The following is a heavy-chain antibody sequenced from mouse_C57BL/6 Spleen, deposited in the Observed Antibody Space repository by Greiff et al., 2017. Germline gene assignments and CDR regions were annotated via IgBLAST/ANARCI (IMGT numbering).Heavy chain of an antibody. D-gene: IGHD3-2*02. CDR3: TTVSSGYVYAMDY. J-gene: IGHJ4*01. CDR2: IDPEDGDT. V-gene: IGHV14-1*01. CDR1: GFNIKDYY. Sequence: EVKLMESGAELVRPGASVKLSCTASGFNIKDYYMHWVKQRPEQGLEWIGRIDPEDGDTEYAPKFQGKATMTADTSSNTAYLQLSSLTSEDTAVYYCTTVSSGYVYAMDYWGQGTSVTVSS.